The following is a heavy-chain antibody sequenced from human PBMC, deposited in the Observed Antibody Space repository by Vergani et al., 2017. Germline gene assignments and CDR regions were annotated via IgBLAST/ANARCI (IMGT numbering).Heavy chain of an antibody. CDR3: AKTYYYGSGSHYPFDY. CDR2: ITSSGGST. CDR1: GFTFSSYV. D-gene: IGHD3-10*01. Sequence: EVQLVESGGDLVQPGGSLRLSCAASGFTFSSYVMSWVRQAPGKGLEWVSGITSSGGSTYYADSVKGRFTISRDNSKNTLYLQMNSLRAKDTAVYYCAKTYYYGSGSHYPFDYWGQGTLVTVSS. V-gene: IGHV3-23*04. J-gene: IGHJ4*02.